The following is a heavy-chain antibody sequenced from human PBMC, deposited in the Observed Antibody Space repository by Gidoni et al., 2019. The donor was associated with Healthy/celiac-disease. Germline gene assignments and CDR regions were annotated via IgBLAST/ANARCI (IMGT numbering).Heavy chain of an antibody. V-gene: IGHV1-69*01. D-gene: IGHD5-18*01. Sequence: QVQLVQSGAEVKKPGSSVKFSCKASGGTFSSYAISWVRQAPGQGLEWMGGIIPIFGTANYAQKFQGRVTITADESTSTAYMELSSLRSEDTAVYYCARGLGGYSYGYGGWYFDLWGRGTLVTVSS. CDR2: IIPIFGTA. CDR3: ARGLGGYSYGYGGWYFDL. J-gene: IGHJ2*01. CDR1: GGTFSSYA.